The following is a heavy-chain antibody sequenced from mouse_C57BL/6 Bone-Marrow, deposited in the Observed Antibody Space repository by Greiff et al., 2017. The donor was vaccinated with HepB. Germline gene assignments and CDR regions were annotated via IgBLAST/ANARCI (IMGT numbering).Heavy chain of an antibody. CDR2: ISSGGDYI. Sequence: EVKLVESGEGLVKPGGSLKLSCAASGFTFSSYAMSWVRQTPEKRLEWVAYISSGGDYIYYADTVKGRFTISRDNARKTLYLQMSSLKSEDTAMYYCTRGGYYGTWFAYWGQGTLVTDSA. CDR3: TRGGYYGTWFAY. D-gene: IGHD1-1*01. CDR1: GFTFSSYA. V-gene: IGHV5-9-1*02. J-gene: IGHJ3*01.